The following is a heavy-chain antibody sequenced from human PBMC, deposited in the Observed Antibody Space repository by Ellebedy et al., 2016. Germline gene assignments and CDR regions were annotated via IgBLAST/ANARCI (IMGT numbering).Heavy chain of an antibody. D-gene: IGHD4-17*01. J-gene: IGHJ6*02. V-gene: IGHV3-23*01. CDR3: AKDQGGDYLGIEQNYYYYGMDV. CDR2: ISGSGGST. CDR1: GFTFSSYA. Sequence: GGSLRLSXAASGFTFSSYAMSWVRQAPGKGLEWVSAISGSGGSTYYADSVKGRFTISRDNSKNTLYLQMNSLRAEDTAVYYCAKDQGGDYLGIEQNYYYYGMDVWGQGTTVTVSS.